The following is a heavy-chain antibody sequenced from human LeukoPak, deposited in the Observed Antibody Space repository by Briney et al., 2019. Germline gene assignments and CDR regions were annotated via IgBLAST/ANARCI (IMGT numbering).Heavy chain of an antibody. Sequence: GGSLRLSCAASGFTFSSYDMHWVRHATGKGLEWVSAIGTAGDTYYPGSVKGRFTISRENAKNSLYLQMNSLRAGDTAVYYCARVGSSSSFDYWGQGTLVTVSS. V-gene: IGHV3-13*01. CDR1: GFTFSSYD. J-gene: IGHJ4*02. CDR2: IGTAGDT. CDR3: ARVGSSSSFDY. D-gene: IGHD6-13*01.